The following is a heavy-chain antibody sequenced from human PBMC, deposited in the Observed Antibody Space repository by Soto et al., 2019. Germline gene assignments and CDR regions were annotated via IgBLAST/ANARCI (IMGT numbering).Heavy chain of an antibody. V-gene: IGHV1-3*01. Sequence: QVQLAQSGAEVKKPGASVKVSCKASGYTFTSYAMQWVRQAPGQRLEWMGWINAGNGNTKYSQKFQGRVTIIRDTSASTAYMELSSLRSEDTAVYYCARDPGYSYGYNWGQGTLVTVSS. CDR3: ARDPGYSYGYN. CDR1: GYTFTSYA. J-gene: IGHJ4*02. CDR2: INAGNGNT. D-gene: IGHD5-18*01.